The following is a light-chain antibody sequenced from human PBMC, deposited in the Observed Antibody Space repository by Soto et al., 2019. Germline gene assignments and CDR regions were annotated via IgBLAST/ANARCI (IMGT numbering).Light chain of an antibody. Sequence: QSVLTQPASVSGSPGQSITISCTGTSSDVGGYKYVSWYQQHPGKGPKLMIYEVSNRPSGVSDRFSGSKSGNTASLTISGLQAEDESDYYCISYTSSHTYVFGTGTKVTVL. CDR3: ISYTSSHTYV. J-gene: IGLJ1*01. V-gene: IGLV2-14*01. CDR2: EVS. CDR1: SSDVGGYKY.